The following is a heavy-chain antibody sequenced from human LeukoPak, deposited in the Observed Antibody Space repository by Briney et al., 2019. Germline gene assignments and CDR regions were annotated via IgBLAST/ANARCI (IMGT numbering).Heavy chain of an antibody. CDR1: GFTFSSYS. J-gene: IGHJ6*02. D-gene: IGHD2-21*01. Sequence: PGGSLRLSCAASGFTFSSYSMTWVRQAPGKGLEWVSSISSSSYIYYADSVKGRFTISRDNAKNSLYLQMNSLRAEDTAVYYCARLIPPPHLSYGMDAWGQGTTVTVSS. CDR2: ISSSSYI. CDR3: ARLIPPPHLSYGMDA. V-gene: IGHV3-21*01.